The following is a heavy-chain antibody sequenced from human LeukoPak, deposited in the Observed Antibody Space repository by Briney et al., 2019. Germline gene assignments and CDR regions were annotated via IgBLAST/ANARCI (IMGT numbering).Heavy chain of an antibody. D-gene: IGHD5-18*01. CDR3: ARDRGYSYGSYYYYGMDV. J-gene: IGHJ6*02. V-gene: IGHV1-18*01. CDR1: GYTFTSYG. CDR2: ISAYNGNA. Sequence: GASVKVSCKASGYTFTSYGISWVRQAPGQGLEWMGWISAYNGNANYAQKLQGRVTMTTDTSTSTAYMELRSLRSDDTAVYYCARDRGYSYGSYYYYGMDVWGQGTTVTVSS.